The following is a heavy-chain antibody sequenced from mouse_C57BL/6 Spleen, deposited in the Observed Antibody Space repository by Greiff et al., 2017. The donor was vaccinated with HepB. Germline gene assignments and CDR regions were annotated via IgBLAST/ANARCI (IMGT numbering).Heavy chain of an antibody. Sequence: VQLQQSGAELVKPGASVKLSCTASGFNIKDYYMHWVKQRPEQGLEWIGRIDPEDGDTKYAPKFQGKATITADTSSNTAYLQLSSLTSEDTAVYYCARSTGKGGYAMDYWGQGTSVTVSS. J-gene: IGHJ4*01. CDR3: ARSTGKGGYAMDY. D-gene: IGHD4-1*02. CDR2: IDPEDGDT. V-gene: IGHV14-2*01. CDR1: GFNIKDYY.